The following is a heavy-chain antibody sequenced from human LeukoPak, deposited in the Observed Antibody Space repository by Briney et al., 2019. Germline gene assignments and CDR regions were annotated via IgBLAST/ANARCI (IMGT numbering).Heavy chain of an antibody. D-gene: IGHD6-19*01. CDR3: ARECSAVAHSMIRDWLDP. J-gene: IGHJ5*02. Sequence: SETLSLTCDVSSYSINFGHHWGWSRPPPGKGLEWIANINHSGRTSYSPSLKSRVTISVDTLKNQFSLKVTSVTAEDTAMYCARECSAVAHSMIRDWLDPWGQGTLVTVSS. CDR2: INHSGRT. V-gene: IGHV4-38-2*02. CDR1: SYSINFGHH.